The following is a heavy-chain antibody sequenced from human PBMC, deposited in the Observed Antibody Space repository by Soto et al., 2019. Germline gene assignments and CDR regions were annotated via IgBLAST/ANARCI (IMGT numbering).Heavy chain of an antibody. CDR1: GGSFSGYY. CDR2: INHSGST. V-gene: IGHV4-34*01. J-gene: IGHJ4*02. CDR3: ARGLTTVNCYYFDY. D-gene: IGHD4-17*01. Sequence: SETLSLTCAVYGGSFSGYYWSWIRQPPGKGLEWIGEINHSGSTNYNPSLKSRVTISVDTSKNQFSLKLSSVTAADTAVYYCARGLTTVNCYYFDYWGQGTLVTVS.